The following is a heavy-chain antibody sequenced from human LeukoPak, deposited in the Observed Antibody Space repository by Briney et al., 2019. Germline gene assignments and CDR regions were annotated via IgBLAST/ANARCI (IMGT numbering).Heavy chain of an antibody. CDR2: LSYDGSNK. D-gene: IGHD3-9*01. V-gene: IGHV3-30*18. CDR1: GFTFMSYG. J-gene: IGHJ6*02. Sequence: PGGSLRLSCAASGFTFMSYGMHWVRQAPGKGLEWVAVLSYDGSNKYYADSVKGRFTISRDNSKNTVYLQMDSLRAEDTAVYYCAKDPNAPYYDTLTGFYGMDVWGQGTTVTVSS. CDR3: AKDPNAPYYDTLTGFYGMDV.